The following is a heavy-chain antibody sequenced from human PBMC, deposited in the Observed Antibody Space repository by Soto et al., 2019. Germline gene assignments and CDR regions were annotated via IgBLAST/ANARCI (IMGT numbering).Heavy chain of an antibody. V-gene: IGHV4-30-2*01. CDR3: ARAGALEAVAVDD. D-gene: IGHD6-19*01. CDR2: IYHSGST. Sequence: SDTLSLTCAVSGGSISSGGYSWSWIRQPPGKGLEWIGYIYHSGSTYYNPSLKSRVTISVDRSKNQFSLKLSSVTAADTAVYYCARAGALEAVAVDDGGR. CDR1: GGSISSGGYS. J-gene: IGHJ2*01.